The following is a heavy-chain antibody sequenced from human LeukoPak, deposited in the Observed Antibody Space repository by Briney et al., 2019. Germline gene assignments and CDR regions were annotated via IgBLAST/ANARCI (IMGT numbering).Heavy chain of an antibody. J-gene: IGHJ4*02. D-gene: IGHD3-9*01. CDR1: GYTFTIYY. Sequence: ASVKVSCTASGYTFTIYYMHWVRQAPGQGREGMGIMNPSGGSTSYAQKFQGRVTMTRDTSTSTVYMELSSLRSEDTAVYYCARAVDILTGYEWYFDYWGQGTLVTVSS. V-gene: IGHV1-46*01. CDR2: MNPSGGST. CDR3: ARAVDILTGYEWYFDY.